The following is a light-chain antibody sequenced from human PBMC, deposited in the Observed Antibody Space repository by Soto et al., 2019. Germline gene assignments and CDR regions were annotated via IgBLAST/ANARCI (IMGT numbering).Light chain of an antibody. Sequence: EIVLTQSPGTLSLSPGERATLSCRASQSVSSSYLAWYQQKPGQAPRLLIYGASSRATGIPDRFSGSGSGTDFTLTINRLEPVDFAVSYCEQYDKSITFGGGTKVEIK. CDR3: EQYDKSIT. V-gene: IGKV3-20*01. J-gene: IGKJ4*01. CDR1: QSVSSSY. CDR2: GAS.